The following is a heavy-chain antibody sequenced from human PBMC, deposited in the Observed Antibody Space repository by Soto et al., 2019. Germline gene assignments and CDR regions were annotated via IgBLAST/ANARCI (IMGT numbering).Heavy chain of an antibody. Sequence: PGGSLRLSCAASGFTFSSYSMNWVRQAPGKGLEWVSSISSSSSYIYYADSVKGRFTISRDNAKNSLYLQMNSLRAEDTAVYYCASDRKLAGSLRKKQGGYWGQGTLVTVSS. J-gene: IGHJ4*02. V-gene: IGHV3-21*01. D-gene: IGHD1-7*01. CDR2: ISSSSSYI. CDR3: ASDRKLAGSLRKKQGGY. CDR1: GFTFSSYS.